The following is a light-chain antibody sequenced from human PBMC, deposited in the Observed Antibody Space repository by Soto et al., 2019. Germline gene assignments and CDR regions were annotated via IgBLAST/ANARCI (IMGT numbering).Light chain of an antibody. V-gene: IGKV1-5*01. CDR2: DVS. J-gene: IGKJ1*01. CDR3: QQYNSYWT. CDR1: QSITTW. Sequence: DIQMTQSPSTVSAYVGDSVTITCRASQSITTWVAWYQQRPGKAPKLLIYDVSSLQSGVPSRFSGSGSGTEFTLTISSLQPDDFATYYCQQYNSYWTFGQGTKVDI.